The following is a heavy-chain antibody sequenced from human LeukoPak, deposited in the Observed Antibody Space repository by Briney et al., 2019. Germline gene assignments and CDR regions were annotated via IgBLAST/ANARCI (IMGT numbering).Heavy chain of an antibody. CDR2: VHYSGST. J-gene: IGHJ5*02. CDR3: ARRSTVAGRGRFDP. V-gene: IGHV4-39*01. Sequence: PSETLSLTCTVSGGSIRSTSYYWGWLRQPPGKGLEWLGSVHYSGSTYDNPPLESRVTISVDTSKNQFSLKLISVTAADTAVYYCARRSTVAGRGRFDPWGQGTLVTVSS. D-gene: IGHD6-19*01. CDR1: GGSIRSTSYY.